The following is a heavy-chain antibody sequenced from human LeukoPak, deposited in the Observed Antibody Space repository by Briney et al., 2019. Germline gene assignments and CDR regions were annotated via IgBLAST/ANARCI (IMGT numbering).Heavy chain of an antibody. Sequence: LRLSCAASGFTFSSYEMNWVRQAPGKGLEWVGSIYYNGDTYYNPSFKSRVSMSVDTSKNQISLILTSVTAADTAVYYCSREGYSCPNWFDTWGQGTLVTVSS. V-gene: IGHV4-39*07. CDR2: IYYNGDT. D-gene: IGHD4-11*01. CDR1: GFTFSSYE. CDR3: SREGYSCPNWFDT. J-gene: IGHJ5*02.